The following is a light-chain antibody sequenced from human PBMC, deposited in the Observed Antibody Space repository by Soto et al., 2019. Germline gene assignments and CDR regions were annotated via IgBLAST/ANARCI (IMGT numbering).Light chain of an antibody. CDR1: SSNIGSNT. CDR3: AAWDDSLNGPV. V-gene: IGLV1-44*01. CDR2: SNN. J-gene: IGLJ2*01. Sequence: QSVLTQPPSASGTPGQRVTISCSGSSSNIGSNTVNWYQQLPGTAPKLLIYSNNQRPSGVPDRFSGSKSGTSASLAISGLQSEDEDDHYCAAWDDSLNGPVFGGGTKLTVL.